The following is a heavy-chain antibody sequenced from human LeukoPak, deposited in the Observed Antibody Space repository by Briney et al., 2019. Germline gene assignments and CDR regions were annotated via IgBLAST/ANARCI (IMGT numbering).Heavy chain of an antibody. Sequence: PSETLSLTCTVSGGSISSSSYYWGWIRQPPGKGLEWIGSIYYSGSTYYNPSLKSRVTISVDTSKNQFSLKLSSVTAADTAVYYCARARRRLIAAAGAYYYYMDVWGKGTTVTVSS. CDR2: IYYSGST. CDR3: ARARRRLIAAAGAYYYYMDV. V-gene: IGHV4-39*07. J-gene: IGHJ6*03. D-gene: IGHD6-13*01. CDR1: GGSISSSSYY.